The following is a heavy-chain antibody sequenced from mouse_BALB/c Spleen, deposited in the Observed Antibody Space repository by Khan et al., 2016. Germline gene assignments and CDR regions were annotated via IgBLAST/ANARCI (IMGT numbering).Heavy chain of an antibody. CDR3: ARCAYYYNDGFAY. V-gene: IGHV14-3*02. D-gene: IGHD1-1*01. J-gene: IGHJ3*01. CDR2: INPANGYT. Sequence: VQLQQSGAELAKPGASVKLSCTASGYNINDSYMHWVKQRPEQGLEWIGSINPANGYTKYDPKFQGKATITADKSSNTAYLQLSSLTSEDAAVYYCARCAYYYNDGFAYWGQGTLVTVSA. CDR1: GYNINDSY.